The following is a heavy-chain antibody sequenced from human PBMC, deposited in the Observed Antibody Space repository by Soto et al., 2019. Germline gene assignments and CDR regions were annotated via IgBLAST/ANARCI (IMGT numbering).Heavy chain of an antibody. V-gene: IGHV1-46*01. CDR1: GYTVTTHY. CDR2: INPGSGAA. D-gene: IGHD3-3*01. J-gene: IGHJ3*02. Sequence: QVQLVQSGAEVKKPGASVKISCTASGYTVTTHYMHWVRQAPGRGLEWMGAINPGSGAAKYTQTFQARVTMTRDKSTNTVYMEMSALRSEDTAVFYCARGGEVGVAGSAAFDMWGQGTMVTVSS. CDR3: ARGGEVGVAGSAAFDM.